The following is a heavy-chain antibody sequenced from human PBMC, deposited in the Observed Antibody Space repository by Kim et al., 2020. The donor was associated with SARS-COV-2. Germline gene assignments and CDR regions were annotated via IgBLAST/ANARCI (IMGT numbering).Heavy chain of an antibody. D-gene: IGHD2-21*01. V-gene: IGHV3-7*01. J-gene: IGHJ6*02. Sequence: GGSLRLSCAVSGITFSSIWMTWVRQTPGKGLEWVAVVKPGGSANFYVDSEKGRSIFSGNYNKNLQHQQINSLSAEDTVVYCCVRAGGADVWVQG. CDR2: VKPGGSAN. CDR3: VRAGGADV. CDR1: GITFSSIW.